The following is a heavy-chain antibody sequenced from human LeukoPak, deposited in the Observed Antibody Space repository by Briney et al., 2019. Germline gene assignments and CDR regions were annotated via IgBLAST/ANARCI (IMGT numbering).Heavy chain of an antibody. V-gene: IGHV4-4*09. CDR2: FYTSGST. D-gene: IGHD6-19*01. CDR1: GGSIISSY. CDR3: ARCSGWPHAGYYYYYMDV. J-gene: IGHJ6*03. Sequence: PSETLSLPCPVSGGSIISSYWSWIRQPPGRGLGGIGYFYTSGSTNYNPSLKSRVTISVDTSKNQFSLKLSSVTAADTAVYYCARCSGWPHAGYYYYYMDVWGKGTTVTVSS.